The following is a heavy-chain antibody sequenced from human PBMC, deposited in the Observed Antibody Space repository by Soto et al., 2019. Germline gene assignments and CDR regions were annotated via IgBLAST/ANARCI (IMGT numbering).Heavy chain of an antibody. Sequence: EVQLVESGGGLVQPGRSLRLSWAASGFTFDDYAMHWVRQAPGKVLEWVSGSSWNSGSIGYADSVKGRFTISRDNAKNSLYLQMNSLRAEDTALYYCAKVKREYDSSGYYRLGEFDYWGQGTLVPVSS. D-gene: IGHD3-22*01. CDR2: SSWNSGSI. V-gene: IGHV3-9*01. J-gene: IGHJ4*02. CDR3: AKVKREYDSSGYYRLGEFDY. CDR1: GFTFDDYA.